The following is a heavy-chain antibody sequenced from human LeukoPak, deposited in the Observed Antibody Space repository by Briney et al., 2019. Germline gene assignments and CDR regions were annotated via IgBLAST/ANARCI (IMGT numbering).Heavy chain of an antibody. J-gene: IGHJ4*02. D-gene: IGHD3-9*01. CDR2: ISYDGSNK. Sequence: GGSLRLSCAASGFTFSSYGMHWVRQAPGKGLEWVAVISYDGSNKYYADSVKGRFTISRDNSKNTLYLQMNSLRAEDTAVYYCAKGTFLTGYSAGDYWGQGTLVTVSS. CDR3: AKGTFLTGYSAGDY. CDR1: GFTFSSYG. V-gene: IGHV3-30*18.